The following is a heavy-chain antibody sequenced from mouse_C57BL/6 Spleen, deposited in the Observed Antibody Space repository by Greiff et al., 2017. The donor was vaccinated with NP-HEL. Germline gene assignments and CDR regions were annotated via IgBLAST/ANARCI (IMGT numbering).Heavy chain of an antibody. Sequence: EVQLQQSGPGLVKPSQSLSLTCSVTGYSITSGYYWNWIRQFPGNKLEWMGYISYDGSNNYNPSLKNRISITRDTSKNQFFLKLNSVTTEDTATYYCARRYYGSSYLYFDYWGQGTTLTVSS. CDR2: ISYDGSN. J-gene: IGHJ2*01. V-gene: IGHV3-6*01. CDR1: GYSITSGYY. CDR3: ARRYYGSSYLYFDY. D-gene: IGHD1-1*01.